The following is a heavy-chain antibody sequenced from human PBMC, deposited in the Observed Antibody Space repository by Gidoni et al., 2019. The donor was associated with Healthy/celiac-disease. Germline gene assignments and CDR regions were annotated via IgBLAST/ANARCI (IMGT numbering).Heavy chain of an antibody. CDR1: GSPISSGGYY. CDR2: IYYSGST. J-gene: IGHJ4*02. V-gene: IGHV4-31*03. Sequence: QVQLQESGPGLVKPSQNLSLTCPVSGSPISSGGYYWSWIRQHPWKGLEWIGYIYYSGSTYYNPSLKSRVTISVDTSKNQFSLKLSSVTAADTAVYYCASFKDYYDSSGYYYFDYWGQGTLVTVSS. D-gene: IGHD3-22*01. CDR3: ASFKDYYDSSGYYYFDY.